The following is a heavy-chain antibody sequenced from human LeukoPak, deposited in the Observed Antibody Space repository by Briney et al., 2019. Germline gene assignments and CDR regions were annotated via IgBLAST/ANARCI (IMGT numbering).Heavy chain of an antibody. CDR3: AKGRAVAGTGVLVY. CDR2: ISGSGGST. V-gene: IGHV3-23*01. D-gene: IGHD6-19*01. Sequence: GGSLRLSCAVSRFTLSTYAMRWVRPAPGKGLEWVSAISGSGGSTYYADSVKGRFTISRDNSKTTLYLQMNSLRAEDTAVYYCAKGRAVAGTGVLVYWGQGTLVTVYS. J-gene: IGHJ4*02. CDR1: RFTLSTYA.